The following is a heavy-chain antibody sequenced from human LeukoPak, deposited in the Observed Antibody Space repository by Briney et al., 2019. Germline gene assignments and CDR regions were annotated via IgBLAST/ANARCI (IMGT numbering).Heavy chain of an antibody. D-gene: IGHD3-22*01. J-gene: IGHJ3*02. CDR3: ASPMTLVLRGLAGIDAFNI. CDR2: ISHSGSI. CDR1: GGSISSGGYY. Sequence: SETLSLTCTVSGGSISSGGYYWSWIRQPPGKGLEWIGHISHSGSIYYSPSLRGRVTISLDRSKNQFSLNLSSATAADTAVYYCASPMTLVLRGLAGIDAFNIWGQGTMVTVSS. V-gene: IGHV4-30-2*01.